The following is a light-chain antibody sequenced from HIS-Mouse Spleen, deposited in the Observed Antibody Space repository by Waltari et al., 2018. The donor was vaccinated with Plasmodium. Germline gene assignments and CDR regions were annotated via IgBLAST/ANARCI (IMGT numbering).Light chain of an antibody. V-gene: IGLV3-25*03. CDR2: KDS. J-gene: IGLJ2*01. CDR3: QSADSSGTYVV. Sequence: SYELTHPPSVPAPPGKTARIPCSGDALPTHLASLYQQKPGQAPVLVIYKDSERPSGIPERFSGSSSGTTVTLTISGVQAEDEADYYCQSADSSGTYVVFGGGTKLTVL. CDR1: ALPTHL.